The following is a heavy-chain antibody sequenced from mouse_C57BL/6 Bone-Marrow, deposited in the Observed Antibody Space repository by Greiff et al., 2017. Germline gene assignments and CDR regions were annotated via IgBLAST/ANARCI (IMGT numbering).Heavy chain of an antibody. CDR1: GLNIKDDY. Sequence: EVQLQQSGAELVRPGASVKLSCTASGLNIKDDYMHWVKQRPEQGLEWIGWIDPENGDTEYASKFQGKATITADTSSNTAYLQLSSLTSEDTAVYYCTKGLTTFDYWGQGTTLTVSS. CDR3: TKGLTTFDY. CDR2: IDPENGDT. D-gene: IGHD1-1*01. J-gene: IGHJ2*01. V-gene: IGHV14-4*01.